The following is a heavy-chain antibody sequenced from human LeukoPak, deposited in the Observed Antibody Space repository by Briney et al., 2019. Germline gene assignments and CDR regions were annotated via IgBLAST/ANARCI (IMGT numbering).Heavy chain of an antibody. V-gene: IGHV1-2*02. J-gene: IGHJ4*02. Sequence: GASVKVSCKASGYTFTGYYMHWVRQAPGQGLEWMGWINPNSGGTNYAQKSQGRVTMTRDTSISTAYMELSRLRSDDTAVYYCARGPYGSGSYQNFDYWGQGTLVTVSS. CDR1: GYTFTGYY. CDR2: INPNSGGT. D-gene: IGHD3-10*01. CDR3: ARGPYGSGSYQNFDY.